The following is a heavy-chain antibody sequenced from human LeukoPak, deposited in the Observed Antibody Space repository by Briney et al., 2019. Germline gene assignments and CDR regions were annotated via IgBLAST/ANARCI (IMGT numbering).Heavy chain of an antibody. CDR2: INHSGST. CDR3: ARAASALDI. CDR1: GGSFSGYY. J-gene: IGHJ3*02. V-gene: IGHV4-34*01. Sequence: SETLSLTCAVYGGSFSGYYWSWIRQPPGKGLEWIGEINHSGSTNYNPSLKSRVTISVDTSKNQFSLKLSSVTAADTAVYYCARAASALDIWGQGTMVTVSS.